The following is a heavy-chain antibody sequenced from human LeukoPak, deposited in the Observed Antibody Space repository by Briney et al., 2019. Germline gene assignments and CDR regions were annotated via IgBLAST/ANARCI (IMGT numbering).Heavy chain of an antibody. CDR2: IYGADTI. CDR3: ARGARGAYFDY. CDR1: GFTISSSY. V-gene: IGHV3-66*01. Sequence: GGSLRLSCAASGFTISSSYMSWVRQAPGKGLEWLSYIYGADTIYYADFVKDRFTISRDSNRNILYLQMNSLRADDTAVYYCARGARGAYFDYWGQGTLVTVSS. D-gene: IGHD4/OR15-4a*01. J-gene: IGHJ4*02.